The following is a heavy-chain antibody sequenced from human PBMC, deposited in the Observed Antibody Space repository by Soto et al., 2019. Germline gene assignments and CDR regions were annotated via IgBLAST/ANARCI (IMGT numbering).Heavy chain of an antibody. D-gene: IGHD2-15*01. J-gene: IGHJ4*02. Sequence: GGSLRLSCAASGFTFGSYGMIWVRQAPVNGLEFVSAISGIFVSAYYADSVKGRFTISRYNSKNTLYLQMNSQRADCTAAYYCAKSAYSHWSHFEYWGQGTLVTVSS. V-gene: IGHV3-23*01. CDR2: ISGIFVSA. CDR3: AKSAYSHWSHFEY. CDR1: GFTFGSYG.